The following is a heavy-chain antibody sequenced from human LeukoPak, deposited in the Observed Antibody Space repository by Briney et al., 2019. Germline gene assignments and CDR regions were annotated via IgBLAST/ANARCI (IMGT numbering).Heavy chain of an antibody. J-gene: IGHJ3*02. D-gene: IGHD5-18*01. CDR3: ARGVVDTASPSGGDAFDI. Sequence: ASVKVSCKASGYTFTSYDINWVRQATGQGLEWMGWMNPNSGNTGYAQKLQGRVTITRNTSISTAYMELRSLRSEATAVYYCARGVVDTASPSGGDAFDIWGQGTMVTVSS. V-gene: IGHV1-8*03. CDR2: MNPNSGNT. CDR1: GYTFTSYD.